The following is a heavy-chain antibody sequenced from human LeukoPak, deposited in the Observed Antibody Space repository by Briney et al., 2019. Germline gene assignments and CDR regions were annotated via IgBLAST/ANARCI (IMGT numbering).Heavy chain of an antibody. V-gene: IGHV4-31*03. CDR2: IYYSGST. CDR3: ATVPYGSGSYYKAGTTTE. J-gene: IGHJ4*02. CDR1: GGSISSGGYY. Sequence: MPSETLSLTCTVSGGSISSGGYYWSWIRQHPGKGLEWIGYIYYSGSTYYNPSLKSRVTISVDTSKNQFSLKLSSVTAADTAVYYCATVPYGSGSYYKAGTTTEWGQGTLVTVSS. D-gene: IGHD3-10*01.